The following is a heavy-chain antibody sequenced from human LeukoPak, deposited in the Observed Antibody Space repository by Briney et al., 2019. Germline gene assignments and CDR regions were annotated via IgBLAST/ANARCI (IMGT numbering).Heavy chain of an antibody. CDR2: ISYDGSNK. CDR1: GFTFSSYA. D-gene: IGHD2-15*01. Sequence: GRSLRLPCAASGFTFSSYAMHWVRQAPGKGLEWVAVISYDGSNKYYADSVKGRFTISRDNSKNTLYLQMNSLRAEDTAVYYCAREDSLYYYGMDVWGQGTTVTVSS. J-gene: IGHJ6*02. V-gene: IGHV3-30-3*01. CDR3: AREDSLYYYGMDV.